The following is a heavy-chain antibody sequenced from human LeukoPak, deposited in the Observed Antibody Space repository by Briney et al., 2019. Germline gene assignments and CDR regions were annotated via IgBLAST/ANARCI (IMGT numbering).Heavy chain of an antibody. Sequence: GGSLRLSCAASGFTFSSYNMKWVRQAPGKGLEWVSSISTSSSYIYYADSVKGRYTISRDNAKNSLNLQMNSLRVEDTAVYYCAKGSKAVLFTRDHYMDVWGKGTTVTISS. D-gene: IGHD6-19*01. V-gene: IGHV3-21*01. CDR3: AKGSKAVLFTRDHYMDV. J-gene: IGHJ6*03. CDR2: ISTSSSYI. CDR1: GFTFSSYN.